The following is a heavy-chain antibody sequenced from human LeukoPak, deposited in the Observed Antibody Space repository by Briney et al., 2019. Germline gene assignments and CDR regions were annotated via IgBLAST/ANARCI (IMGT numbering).Heavy chain of an antibody. CDR3: ARGVPGDY. V-gene: IGHV3-30-3*01. CDR1: GFTFSSYA. D-gene: IGHD7-27*01. J-gene: IGHJ4*02. CDR2: ISYDGSNK. Sequence: PGGSLRLSCAASGFTFSSYAMHWVRQAPGKGLEWVAVISYDGSNKYYADSVKGRFTISRDNSKNTLYLQMNSLRPEGMAVYYCARGVPGDYWGQGTLVTVSS.